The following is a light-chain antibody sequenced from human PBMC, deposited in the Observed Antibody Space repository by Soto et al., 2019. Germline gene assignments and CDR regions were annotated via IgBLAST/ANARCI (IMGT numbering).Light chain of an antibody. J-gene: IGKJ1*01. CDR3: MQALQTPLR. CDR2: LGS. V-gene: IGKV2-28*01. Sequence: DLVMTQSPLSLPVTPGEPASISCRSSQSLLHSNGYNYLDWYLQKPGQSPQLLIYLGSNRASGVPDRFSGSGSGTDFTLKISRVEAEDVGVYYCMQALQTPLRFGQGTKVEIK. CDR1: QSLLHSNGYNY.